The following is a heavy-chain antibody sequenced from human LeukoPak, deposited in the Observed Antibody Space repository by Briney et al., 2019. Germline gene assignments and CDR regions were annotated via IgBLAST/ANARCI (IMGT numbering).Heavy chain of an antibody. CDR3: AREGGFYRPLDY. V-gene: IGHV4-4*02. J-gene: IGHJ4*02. D-gene: IGHD3-3*01. CDR2: VHLDGTT. CDR1: GGSLTSTNW. Sequence: SETLSLTCGVSGGSLTSTNWWTWGRQPPGKGVEWIGEVHLDGTTNYNPSLKTRLTMSVDLSETHISLKLTSVTAADTAVYYCAREGGFYRPLDYSGQGTLVTVSS.